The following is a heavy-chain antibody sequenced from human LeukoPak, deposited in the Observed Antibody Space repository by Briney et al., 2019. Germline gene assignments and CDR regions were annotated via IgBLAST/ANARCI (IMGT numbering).Heavy chain of an antibody. V-gene: IGHV1-46*01. Sequence: SSVKVSCKPSGYTFGTHWMHWVRQAPGQGLEWMAIINPSGDFRSYAQKFQGRVTVTRDMSTRTVYMELSDLRPEDTALYYCARDYSGQWEQLTGWWIDPWGQGTLVIVSS. CDR3: ARDYSGQWEQLTGWWIDP. CDR2: INPSGDFR. J-gene: IGHJ5*02. D-gene: IGHD1-26*01. CDR1: GYTFGTHW.